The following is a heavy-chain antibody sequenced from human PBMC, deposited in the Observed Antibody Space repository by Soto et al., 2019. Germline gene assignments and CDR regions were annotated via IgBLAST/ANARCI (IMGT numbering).Heavy chain of an antibody. CDR1: GFTFSNAW. Sequence: GGSLRLSCAASGFTFSNAWMSWVRQAPGKGLEWVGRIKSKTDGGTTDYAAPMKGRFTISRDDSKNTLYLQMNSLKTEDTAVYYCTAPLRFLEWLLPIYYYYMDVWGKGTTVTVSS. CDR2: IKSKTDGGTT. D-gene: IGHD3-3*01. J-gene: IGHJ6*03. V-gene: IGHV3-15*01. CDR3: TAPLRFLEWLLPIYYYYMDV.